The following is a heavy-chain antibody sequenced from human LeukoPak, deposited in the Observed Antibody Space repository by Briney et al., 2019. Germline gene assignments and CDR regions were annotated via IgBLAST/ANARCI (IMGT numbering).Heavy chain of an antibody. CDR2: ILGGGDTT. D-gene: IGHD3-10*01. CDR3: AKDLVSQRGVGSSEKVDY. Sequence: QPGGSLRLSCAASGFTFSSYAMSWVRQAPGKGLEWVSAILGGGDTTSYADSVKGRFTISRDNSKNTLYLQMDSLRAEDTAVYYCAKDLVSQRGVGSSEKVDYWGQGTLVIVSS. CDR1: GFTFSSYA. V-gene: IGHV3-23*01. J-gene: IGHJ4*02.